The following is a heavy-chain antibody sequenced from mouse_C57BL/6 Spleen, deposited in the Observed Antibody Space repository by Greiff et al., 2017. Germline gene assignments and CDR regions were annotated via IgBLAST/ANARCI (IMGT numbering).Heavy chain of an antibody. CDR2: IYPSDSYT. J-gene: IGHJ3*01. V-gene: IGHV1-59*01. CDR3: AKLTAQATSAWFAY. Sequence: QVQLQQPGAELVRPGTSVKLSCKASGYTFTGYWMHWVKQRPGQGLDWLGVIYPSDSYTNYNQKFKGKATLTVDTSSSTAYMQLSSLTSEDSAVYYCAKLTAQATSAWFAYWGQGTLVTVSA. CDR1: GYTFTGYW. D-gene: IGHD3-2*02.